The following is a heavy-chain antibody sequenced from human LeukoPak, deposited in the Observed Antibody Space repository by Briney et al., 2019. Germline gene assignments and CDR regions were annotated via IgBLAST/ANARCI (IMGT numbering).Heavy chain of an antibody. CDR2: TYYRSTWYN. J-gene: IGHJ5*02. D-gene: IGHD6-19*01. CDR1: GDSVSSNSAA. V-gene: IGHV6-1*01. CDR3: VREVADESSFDP. Sequence: SQTLSLTCAISGDSVSSNSAAWNWIRQSPSRGLEWLGRTYYRSTWYNDYAVSVKSRITINPDTSKNQFSLQLNSVTPEDTAMYYCVREVADESSFDPWGQGTLVTVSS.